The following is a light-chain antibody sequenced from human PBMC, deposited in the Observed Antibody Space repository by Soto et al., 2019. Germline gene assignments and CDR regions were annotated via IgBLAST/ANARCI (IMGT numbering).Light chain of an antibody. V-gene: IGLV4-69*01. CDR1: SGHSSYA. CDR2: LNSDGSH. CDR3: QTWGTGILV. J-gene: IGLJ2*01. Sequence: QSVLTQSPSASASLGASVKLTCTLSSGHSSYAIAWHQQQPEKGPRYLMKLNSDGSHSKGDGIPDRFSGSSSGAERYLTISSLQSEDEADYYCQTWGTGILVFGGGTK.